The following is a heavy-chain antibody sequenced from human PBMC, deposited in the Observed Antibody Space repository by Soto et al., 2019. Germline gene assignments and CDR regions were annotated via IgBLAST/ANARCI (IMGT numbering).Heavy chain of an antibody. V-gene: IGHV3-7*01. CDR2: IKQDGSEK. J-gene: IGHJ4*02. CDR3: ARDTVVLAVAGRLSDY. Sequence: GGSLRLSCAASGFTFSSYWMSWVRQAPGKGLEWVANIKQDGSEKYYVDSVKGRFTISRDNAKNSLYLQMNSLRAEDTAVYYCARDTVVLAVAGRLSDYWGQGTLVTVSS. D-gene: IGHD6-19*01. CDR1: GFTFSSYW.